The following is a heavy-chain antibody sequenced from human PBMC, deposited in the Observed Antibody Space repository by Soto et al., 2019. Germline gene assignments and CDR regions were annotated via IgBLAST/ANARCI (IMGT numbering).Heavy chain of an antibody. D-gene: IGHD6-19*01. V-gene: IGHV3-33*08. CDR3: ARDSGWYVSVYYYDGIDV. Sequence: GGSLRLSCAASGSTFSRYAMNWVRQAPGKGLEWVAVIWYDGSNKYYADSVKGRFTISRDNSKNTLYLQMNSLRAEDTAVYYCARDSGWYVSVYYYDGIDVWGQGTTVTVSS. CDR2: IWYDGSNK. J-gene: IGHJ6*02. CDR1: GSTFSRYA.